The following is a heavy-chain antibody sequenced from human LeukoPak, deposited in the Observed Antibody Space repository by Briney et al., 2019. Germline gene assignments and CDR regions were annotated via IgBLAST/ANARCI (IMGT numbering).Heavy chain of an antibody. Sequence: ASVKVSCKASGYTFTSYGISWVRQAPGQGLEWMGWISAYNGNTNYAQKLQGRVTMTTDTSTSTAYMELRSLRSDDTAVYYCATVMAPTYYYDSSGYGYWGQGTLVTVSS. J-gene: IGHJ4*02. CDR2: ISAYNGNT. D-gene: IGHD3-22*01. CDR1: GYTFTSYG. CDR3: ATVMAPTYYYDSSGYGY. V-gene: IGHV1-18*01.